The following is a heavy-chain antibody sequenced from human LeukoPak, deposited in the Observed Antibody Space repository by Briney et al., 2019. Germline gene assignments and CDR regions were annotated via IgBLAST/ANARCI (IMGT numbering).Heavy chain of an antibody. J-gene: IGHJ6*02. CDR3: AKDRSYGREGYYYYGMDV. D-gene: IGHD4-17*01. V-gene: IGHV3-30*18. CDR1: GFTFSRYG. Sequence: PGGSLRLSCAASGFTFSRYGMHWVRQAPGKGLEWVAVISYDGSDKYYADSVKGRFTISRDNSKNTLYLQMNSLRAEDTAVYYCAKDRSYGREGYYYYGMDVWGQGTTVTVSS. CDR2: ISYDGSDK.